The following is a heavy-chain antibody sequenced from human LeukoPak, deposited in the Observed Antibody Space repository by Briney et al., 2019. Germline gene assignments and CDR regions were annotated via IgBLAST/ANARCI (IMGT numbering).Heavy chain of an antibody. V-gene: IGHV4-34*01. Sequence: PSETLSLTCTVSGGPISDYYWSWIRQPPGKGLEWIGEINHSGSTNYNASLKSRVTISVDTSKNLFSLKLSSVTAADTSVYYCARGFGDYGANGGEEYDYWGQGTLVTVSS. CDR3: ARGFGDYGANGGEEYDY. J-gene: IGHJ4*02. CDR2: INHSGST. D-gene: IGHD4-17*01. CDR1: GGPISDYY.